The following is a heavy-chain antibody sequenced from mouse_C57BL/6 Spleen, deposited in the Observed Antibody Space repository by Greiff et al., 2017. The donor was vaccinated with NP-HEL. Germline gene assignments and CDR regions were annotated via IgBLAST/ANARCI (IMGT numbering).Heavy chain of an antibody. CDR3: ARGDYYGSSPGLYWYFDV. V-gene: IGHV1-19*01. J-gene: IGHJ1*03. D-gene: IGHD1-1*01. Sequence: EVQLQQSGPVLVKPGASVKMSCKASGYTFTDYYMNWVKQSHGKSLEWIGVINPYNGGTSYNQKFKGKATLTVDKSSSTAYMELNSLTSEDSAVYYCARGDYYGSSPGLYWYFDVWGTGTTVTVSS. CDR1: GYTFTDYY. CDR2: INPYNGGT.